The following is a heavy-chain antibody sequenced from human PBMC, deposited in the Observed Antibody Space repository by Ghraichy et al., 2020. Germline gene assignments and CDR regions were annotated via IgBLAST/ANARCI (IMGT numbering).Heavy chain of an antibody. CDR1: GFTFSSYS. CDR2: ISSSSSYI. CDR3: ASSESGDSSGYYPFDY. Sequence: GSLRLSCAASGFTFSSYSMNWVRQAPGKGLEWVSSISSSSSYIYYADSVKGRFTISRDNAKNSLYLQMNSLRAEDTAVYYCASSESGDSSGYYPFDYWGQGTLVTVSS. D-gene: IGHD3-22*01. J-gene: IGHJ4*02. V-gene: IGHV3-21*01.